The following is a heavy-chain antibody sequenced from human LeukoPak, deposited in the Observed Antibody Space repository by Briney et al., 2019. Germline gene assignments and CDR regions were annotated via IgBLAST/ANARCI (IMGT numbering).Heavy chain of an antibody. J-gene: IGHJ5*02. CDR2: LSTTGDT. Sequence: QPGGSLRLSCAASGFTISRYDIHWVRQVTGKGLEWVSFLSTTGDTYYQDSMKGRFTISRDTVRNSVYLQMDSLSADDTAVYYCTRGGGASCNGDSGPDPWGGETLVTVSS. CDR3: TRGGGASCNGDSGPDP. V-gene: IGHV3-13*01. D-gene: IGHD2-2*01. CDR1: GFTISRYD.